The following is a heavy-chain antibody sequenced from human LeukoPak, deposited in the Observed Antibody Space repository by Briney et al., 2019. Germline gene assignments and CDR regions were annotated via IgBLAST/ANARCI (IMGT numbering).Heavy chain of an antibody. V-gene: IGHV4-31*03. CDR3: ARDGRYCSTTSCQGWFDP. Sequence: SQTLSLTCSVSGGSTSSGGYYWNWIRQHPGKGLEWIGYIYHSGSTNYNPSLKSRVTISVDTSKNQFSLKLNSVTAADTAVYYCARDGRYCSTTSCQGWFDPWGLGTLVTVSS. J-gene: IGHJ5*02. CDR2: IYHSGST. CDR1: GGSTSSGGYY. D-gene: IGHD2-2*01.